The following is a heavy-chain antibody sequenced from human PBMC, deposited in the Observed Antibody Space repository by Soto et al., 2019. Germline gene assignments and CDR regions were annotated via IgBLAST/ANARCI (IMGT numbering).Heavy chain of an antibody. CDR1: GGSISSYY. J-gene: IGHJ4*02. CDR2: IYYSGST. V-gene: IGHV4-59*08. Sequence: PSETLSLTCTVSGGSISSYYWSWIRQPPGKGLEWIGYIYYSGSTNYNPSLKCRVTISVDTSKNQFSLKLSSVTAADTAVYYCARRWGRTFDYWGQGTLVTVSS. D-gene: IGHD7-27*01. CDR3: ARRWGRTFDY.